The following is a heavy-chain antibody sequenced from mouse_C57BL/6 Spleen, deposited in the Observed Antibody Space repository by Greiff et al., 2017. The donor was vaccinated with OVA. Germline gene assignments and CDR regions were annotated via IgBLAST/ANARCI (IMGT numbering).Heavy chain of an antibody. V-gene: IGHV1-26*01. J-gene: IGHJ3*01. CDR2: INPNNGGT. D-gene: IGHD1-1*01. Sequence: EVQLQQSGPELVKPGASVKISCKASGYTFTDYYMNWVKQSHGKSLEWIGDINPNNGGTSYNQKFKGKATLTVDKSSSTAYMELRSLTSEDSVVYYCASRYSFAYWGQGTLVTVSA. CDR3: ASRYSFAY. CDR1: GYTFTDYY.